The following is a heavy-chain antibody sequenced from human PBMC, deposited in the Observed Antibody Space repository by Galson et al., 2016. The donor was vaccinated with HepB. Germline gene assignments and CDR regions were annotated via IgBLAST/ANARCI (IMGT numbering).Heavy chain of an antibody. CDR3: AREYLGGFGYYVPLFDS. Sequence: SLRLSCAASGFIFSSYGMHWVRQAPGKGREGVAVIWFGASDEYYEDSVTGRFTISSVNSKNTVYLQMNSLRAGHTAVYYCAREYLGGFGYYVPLFDSWGQGTLVTVSS. CDR2: IWFGASDE. J-gene: IGHJ4*02. CDR1: GFIFSSYG. V-gene: IGHV3-33*01. D-gene: IGHD2-15*01.